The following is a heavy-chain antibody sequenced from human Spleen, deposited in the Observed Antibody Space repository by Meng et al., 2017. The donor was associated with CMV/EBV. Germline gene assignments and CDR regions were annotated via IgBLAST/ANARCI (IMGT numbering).Heavy chain of an antibody. Sequence: ASVKVSCKTSGYTFTGHYLHWVRQAPGQGLEWVGWINPNTGGTNYAQKLQGRVTMTRDTSISTAYMDLRRLRSDDTAVYFCARSAVLEWTSAFDIWDQGTVVTVSS. CDR1: GYTFTGHY. CDR2: INPNTGGT. J-gene: IGHJ3*02. D-gene: IGHD2-8*01. V-gene: IGHV1-2*02. CDR3: ARSAVLEWTSAFDI.